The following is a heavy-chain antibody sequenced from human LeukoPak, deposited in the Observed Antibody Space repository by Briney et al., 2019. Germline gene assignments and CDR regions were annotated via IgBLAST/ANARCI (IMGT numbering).Heavy chain of an antibody. CDR1: GYTFTSYY. D-gene: IGHD1-1*01. V-gene: IGHV1-46*03. CDR2: INPSGGST. J-gene: IGHJ3*02. Sequence: GASVKVSCRASGYTFTSYYMHWVRQAPGQGLERMGIINPSGGSTSYAQKFQGRVTMTRDTSTSTVYMELSSLRSEDTAVYYCARDLRYNWNHGAFDIWGQGTMVTVSS. CDR3: ARDLRYNWNHGAFDI.